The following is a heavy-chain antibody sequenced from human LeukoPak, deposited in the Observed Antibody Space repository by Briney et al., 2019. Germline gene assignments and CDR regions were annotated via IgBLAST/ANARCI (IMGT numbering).Heavy chain of an antibody. CDR3: ARVLGYCSGGSCYSAEYFQH. D-gene: IGHD2-15*01. CDR2: INHSGST. J-gene: IGHJ1*01. CDR1: GGSFSGYY. V-gene: IGHV4-34*01. Sequence: SETLSLTCAAYGGSFSGYYWSWIRQPPGKGLEWIGEINHSGSTNYNPSLKSRVTISVDTSKNQFSLKLSSVTAADTAVYYCARVLGYCSGGSCYSAEYFQHWGQGTLVTVSS.